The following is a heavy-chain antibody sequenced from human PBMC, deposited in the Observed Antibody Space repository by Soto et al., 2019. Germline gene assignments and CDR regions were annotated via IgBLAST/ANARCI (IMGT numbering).Heavy chain of an antibody. D-gene: IGHD3-9*01. Sequence: PGGSLRLSCAASGFTFSSYSMNWVRQAPGKGLEWVSSISSSSSYIYYADSVKGRFTISRDNAKNSLYLQMNSLRAEDTAVYYCARDPPTVDFWFDPWGQGTLVTVSS. CDR2: ISSSSSYI. J-gene: IGHJ5*02. CDR1: GFTFSSYS. V-gene: IGHV3-21*01. CDR3: ARDPPTVDFWFDP.